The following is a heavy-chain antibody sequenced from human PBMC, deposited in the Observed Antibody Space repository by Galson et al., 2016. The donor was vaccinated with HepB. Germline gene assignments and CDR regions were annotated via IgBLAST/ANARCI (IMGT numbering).Heavy chain of an antibody. CDR1: GFNFSNYS. J-gene: IGHJ4*02. Sequence: SLRLSCAASGFNFSNYSLHWVRQAPGKGLESVAVISSDGSHKYLANSVKGRFAISRDNSKNTAFLQMNSLRTEDTAMYYCARSGQWLVRFYFDYWGQGSLVTVSS. V-gene: IGHV3-30*09. D-gene: IGHD6-19*01. CDR2: ISSDGSHK. CDR3: ARSGQWLVRFYFDY.